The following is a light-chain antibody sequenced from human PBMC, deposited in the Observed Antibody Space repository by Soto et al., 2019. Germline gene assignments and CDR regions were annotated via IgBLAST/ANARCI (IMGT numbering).Light chain of an antibody. CDR2: DAS. V-gene: IGKV3-11*01. CDR3: QQYDNWPLT. J-gene: IGKJ4*01. CDR1: QRVSTY. Sequence: EIVLTQSPATLSLSPGDTATLSCRATQRVSTYLAWYQQKPGQAPRLLIYDASNRAPGIPARFSGSGSETDFTLTISSLQSEDFAVYYCQQYDNWPLTFGGGTKVDIK.